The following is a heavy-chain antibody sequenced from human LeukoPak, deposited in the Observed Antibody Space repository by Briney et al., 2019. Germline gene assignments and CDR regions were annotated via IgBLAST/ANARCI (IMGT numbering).Heavy chain of an antibody. CDR1: GFPFSSYG. CDR3: AKDDFSVRRTFDS. V-gene: IGHV3-30*18. Sequence: PGGSLRLSCAASGFPFSSYGMHWVRQAPGKGLEWVAVISYDGSNKYYADSVKGRFSISRDNSKNTLSLQMNSLRAEDTAVYYCAKDDFSVRRTFDSWGQGTLVTVSS. J-gene: IGHJ4*02. D-gene: IGHD3/OR15-3a*01. CDR2: ISYDGSNK.